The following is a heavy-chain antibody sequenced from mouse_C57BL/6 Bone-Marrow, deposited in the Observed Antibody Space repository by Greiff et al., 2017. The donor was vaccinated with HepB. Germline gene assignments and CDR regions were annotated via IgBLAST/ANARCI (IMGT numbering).Heavy chain of an antibody. CDR2: INPNNGGT. J-gene: IGHJ2*01. V-gene: IGHV1-22*01. Sequence: EVQLQQSGPELVKPGASVKMSCKASGYTFTDYNMHWVKQSHGKSLEWIGYINPNNGGTSYNQKVKGQTTLTVNKSSSTAYMELRSLTSEDSADYYCYYYGSSYGDYWGQGTTLTVSS. CDR3: YYYGSSYGDY. CDR1: GYTFTDYN. D-gene: IGHD1-1*01.